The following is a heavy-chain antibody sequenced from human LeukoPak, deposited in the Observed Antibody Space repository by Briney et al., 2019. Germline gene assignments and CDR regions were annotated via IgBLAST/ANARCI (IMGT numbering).Heavy chain of an antibody. Sequence: ASVKVSCKASGYTFTSYGISWVRQAPGQGLEWMGWISAYNGNTNYAQKLQGRVNMTTDTSTSTAYMELRSLRSDDTAVYYCARDRVGYSSSWYADYWGQGTLVTVSS. D-gene: IGHD6-13*01. CDR1: GYTFTSYG. J-gene: IGHJ4*02. V-gene: IGHV1-18*01. CDR2: ISAYNGNT. CDR3: ARDRVGYSSSWYADY.